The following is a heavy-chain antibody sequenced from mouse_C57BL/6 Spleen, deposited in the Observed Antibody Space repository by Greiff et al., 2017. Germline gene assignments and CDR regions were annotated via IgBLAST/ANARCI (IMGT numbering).Heavy chain of an antibody. CDR1: GYTFTSYW. Sequence: QVQLQQPGAELVKPGASVKLSCKASGYTFTSYWMHWVKQRPGQGLEWIGMIHPNSGSTNYNEKFKSKATLTVDKSSSTAYMQLSSLTSEDSAVYYCAREGYDYGRGPYAMDFWGQGTSVTVSS. V-gene: IGHV1-64*01. CDR2: IHPNSGST. J-gene: IGHJ4*01. CDR3: AREGYDYGRGPYAMDF. D-gene: IGHD2-4*01.